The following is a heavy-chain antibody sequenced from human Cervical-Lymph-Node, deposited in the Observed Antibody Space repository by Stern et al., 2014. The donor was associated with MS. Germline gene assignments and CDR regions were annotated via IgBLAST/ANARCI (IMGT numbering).Heavy chain of an antibody. CDR1: GGSISSGGSS. V-gene: IGHV4-30-2*01. CDR2: IYHSGST. J-gene: IGHJ3*01. D-gene: IGHD2-21*01. Sequence: VQLLESGSGQAKPSQTLSLTCAVSGGSISSGGSSWNWIRQPPGKGLEWIVFIYHSGSTYYHPSLKGRVFISVDTSQNQFALKLRSVTAADTAVYYCARGGVIYTQDRNGFDVWGQGTMVTVSS. CDR3: ARGGVIYTQDRNGFDV.